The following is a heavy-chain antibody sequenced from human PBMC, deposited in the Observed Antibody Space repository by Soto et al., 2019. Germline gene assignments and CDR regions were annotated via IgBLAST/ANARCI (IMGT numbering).Heavy chain of an antibody. CDR3: ARDLIAAGFFDY. J-gene: IGHJ4*02. CDR2: ISSSSSYT. V-gene: IGHV3-11*06. Sequence: PGGSLRLSCAASGFTVSDYYMIWIRQAPGKGLEWVSYISSSSSYTNYADSVKGRFTISRDNAKNSLYLQMNSLRAEDTAVYYCARDLIAAGFFDYWGQGTLVTVSS. CDR1: GFTVSDYY. D-gene: IGHD6-13*01.